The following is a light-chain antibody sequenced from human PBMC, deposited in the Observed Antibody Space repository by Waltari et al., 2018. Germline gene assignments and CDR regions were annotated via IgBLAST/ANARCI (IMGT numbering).Light chain of an antibody. J-gene: IGKJ4*01. Sequence: DIQMTQSPSSLSASVGDRVTITCRASQNINIFLSWYQQRPGKAPRLLNYAVSSLNSGVVSRFSGSGSGTDFSLTIASRQPEDFATYYCQQSDTFFALTFGGGTKVEI. CDR1: QNINIF. CDR2: AVS. CDR3: QQSDTFFALT. V-gene: IGKV1-39*01.